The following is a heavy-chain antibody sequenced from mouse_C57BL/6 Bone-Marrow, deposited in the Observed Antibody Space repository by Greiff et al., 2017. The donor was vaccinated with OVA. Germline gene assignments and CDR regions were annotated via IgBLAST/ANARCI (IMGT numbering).Heavy chain of an antibody. Sequence: QVQLQQPGAELVKPGASVKLSCKASGYTFTSYWMHWVKQRPGQGLEWIGMIHPNSGSNNYNEKFKSKATLTVDKSSSTAYMQLSSLTSEDSAVYYCARNGGDYYAMDYWGQGTSVTVSS. CDR3: ARNGGDYYAMDY. V-gene: IGHV1-64*01. J-gene: IGHJ4*01. CDR1: GYTFTSYW. CDR2: IHPNSGSN.